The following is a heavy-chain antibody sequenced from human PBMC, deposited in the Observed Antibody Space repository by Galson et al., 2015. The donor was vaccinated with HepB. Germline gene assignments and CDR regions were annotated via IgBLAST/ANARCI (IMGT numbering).Heavy chain of an antibody. J-gene: IGHJ6*03. Sequence: SLRLSCAASGFTFSTYGMHWVRQAPGKGLEWVAVVSYDGGNKYYADSVKGRFTISRDSSKTTMYLQMSSLRSEDTAVYYCAKGLADYNYYYMDVWGKGTTVTVSS. D-gene: IGHD3-9*01. CDR3: AKGLADYNYYYMDV. CDR2: VSYDGGNK. V-gene: IGHV3-30*18. CDR1: GFTFSTYG.